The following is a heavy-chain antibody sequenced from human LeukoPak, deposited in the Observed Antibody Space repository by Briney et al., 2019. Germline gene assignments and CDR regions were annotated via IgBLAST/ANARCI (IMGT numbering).Heavy chain of an antibody. CDR2: IYSGGST. D-gene: IGHD4-17*01. J-gene: IGHJ6*02. CDR1: GFTVSSNY. CDR3: ARDHGDVSMGVYYYGMDV. Sequence: GGSLRLSCAASGFTVSSNYMSWVRQAPGKGLEWVSVIYSGGSTYYADSVKGRFTISRDNSKNTLYLQMNSLRAEDTAVYYCARDHGDVSMGVYYYGMDVWGQGTTVTVSS. V-gene: IGHV3-66*01.